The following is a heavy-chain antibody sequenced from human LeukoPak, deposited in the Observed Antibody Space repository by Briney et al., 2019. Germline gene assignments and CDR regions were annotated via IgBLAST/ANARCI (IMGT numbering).Heavy chain of an antibody. CDR1: GFTFSNYW. Sequence: GGSLRLSCAASGFTFSNYWMHWVRQAPGKGLVWVSRINSDGSSTSYADSVKGRFTISRDNAKNTLYLQMNSLRAEDTAVYYCAKDERLYGMDVWGQGTTVTVSS. CDR3: AKDERLYGMDV. J-gene: IGHJ6*02. V-gene: IGHV3-74*01. D-gene: IGHD6-19*01. CDR2: INSDGSST.